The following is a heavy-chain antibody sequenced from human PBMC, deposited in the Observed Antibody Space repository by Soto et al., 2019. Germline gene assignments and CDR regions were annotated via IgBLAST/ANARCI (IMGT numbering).Heavy chain of an antibody. D-gene: IGHD6-25*01. Sequence: SETLSLTCAVSGGSISSSNWWSWVRQPPGKGLEWIGEIYHSGSTNYNPSLKSRVTISVDKSKNQFSLKLSSVTAADTAVYYCARFGRRLSAPVFDYWGQGFLVTVSS. J-gene: IGHJ4*02. CDR2: IYHSGST. CDR1: GGSISSSNW. V-gene: IGHV4-4*02. CDR3: ARFGRRLSAPVFDY.